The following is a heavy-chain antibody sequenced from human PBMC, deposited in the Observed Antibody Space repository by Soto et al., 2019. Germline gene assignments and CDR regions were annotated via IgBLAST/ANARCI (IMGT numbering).Heavy chain of an antibody. J-gene: IGHJ4*01. CDR2: IFYSGST. D-gene: IGHD1-26*01. V-gene: IGHV4-59*01. Sequence: WETLSLTGTVSGVSISSYYWSWIRQPPGKGLEWIGYIFYSGSTNYNPSLKSRVTISVETSKNQFSLKLSSVTAADTAVYYCARGVGATPNFDNWGQGTLVTVSS. CDR1: GVSISSYY. CDR3: ARGVGATPNFDN.